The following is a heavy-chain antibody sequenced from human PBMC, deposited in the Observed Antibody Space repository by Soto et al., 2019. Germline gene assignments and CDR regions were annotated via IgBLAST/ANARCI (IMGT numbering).Heavy chain of an antibody. J-gene: IGHJ4*02. CDR3: ARATGDYVVDY. CDR2: IYYSGST. V-gene: IGHV4-30-4*01. D-gene: IGHD4-17*01. CDR1: GGSISSGDYY. Sequence: SETLSLTCTVSGGSISSGDYYWSWIRQPPGKGLEWIGYIYYSGSTYYNPSLKSRVTISVDTSKNQFSLKLSSVTAADTAVYYCARATGDYVVDYWGQGTLVTVSS.